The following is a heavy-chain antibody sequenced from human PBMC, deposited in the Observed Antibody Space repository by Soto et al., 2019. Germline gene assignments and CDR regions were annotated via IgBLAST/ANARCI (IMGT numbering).Heavy chain of an antibody. CDR2: IIPIFGTA. J-gene: IGHJ6*02. D-gene: IGHD6-19*01. Sequence: QVQLVQSGAEVKKPGSSVKVSCTASGGTFSSYAMSWVRQAPGQGLEWMGGIIPIFGTAHYAQKFQGSVTITADESTITACMELSSLRSEDTAVYYCEYPEVAGNGGYSYYGMDVSGQVTTVTVSS. CDR3: EYPEVAGNGGYSYYGMDV. V-gene: IGHV1-69*01. CDR1: GGTFSSYA.